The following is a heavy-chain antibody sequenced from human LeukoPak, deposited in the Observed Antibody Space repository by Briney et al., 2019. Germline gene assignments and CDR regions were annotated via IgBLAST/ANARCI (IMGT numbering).Heavy chain of an antibody. CDR1: GGSISSYY. J-gene: IGHJ3*02. V-gene: IGHV4-59*01. D-gene: IGHD5-18*01. CDR3: ARSFGDTAMVGGDAFDI. Sequence: NPSETLSLTCTVSGGSISSYYWSWIRQPPGKGLEWIGYIYYSGSTNYNPSLKSRVTISVDTSKNQFSLKLSSVTAADTAVYYCARSFGDTAMVGGDAFDIWGQGTMVTVSS. CDR2: IYYSGST.